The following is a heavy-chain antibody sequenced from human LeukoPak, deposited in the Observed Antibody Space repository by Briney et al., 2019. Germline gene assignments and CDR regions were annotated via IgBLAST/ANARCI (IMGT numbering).Heavy chain of an antibody. CDR3: ARAQCCPGTPDY. CDR2: IYTSGST. CDR1: GGSISSGSYY. J-gene: IGHJ4*02. V-gene: IGHV4-61*02. D-gene: IGHD2-15*01. Sequence: SQTLSLTCTVSGGSISSGSYYWSWIRQPAGKGLEWTGRIYTSGSTNYNPSLKSRVTISVDTSKNQFSLKLSSVTAADTAVYYCARAQCCPGTPDYWGQGTLVTVSS.